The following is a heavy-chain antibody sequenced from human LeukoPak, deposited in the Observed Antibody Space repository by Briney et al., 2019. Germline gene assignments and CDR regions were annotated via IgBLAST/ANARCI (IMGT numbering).Heavy chain of an antibody. Sequence: ASVKVSCKASGYTFTGYYMHWVRQAPGQGLEWMGWINPNSGGANYAQKFQGRVTMTRDTSISTAYMELSRLRSDDTAVYYCARVFEDGYQYYYYMDVWGKGTTVTVSS. J-gene: IGHJ6*03. CDR1: GYTFTGYY. CDR2: INPNSGGA. D-gene: IGHD5-24*01. CDR3: ARVFEDGYQYYYYMDV. V-gene: IGHV1-2*02.